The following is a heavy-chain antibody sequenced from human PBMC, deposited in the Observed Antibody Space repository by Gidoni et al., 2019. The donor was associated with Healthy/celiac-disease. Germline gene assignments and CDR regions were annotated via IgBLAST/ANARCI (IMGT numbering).Heavy chain of an antibody. Sequence: QVQLVQSGAEVKKPGSSVKGSCKASGGTFSSYAIRWVRQAPGQGLEWMGGIIPIFGTANYAQKFQGRVTITADESTSTAYMELSSLRSEDTAVYYCARSVPNCSGGSCYSQRIDYWGQGTLVTVSS. CDR2: IIPIFGTA. J-gene: IGHJ4*02. D-gene: IGHD2-15*01. V-gene: IGHV1-69*19. CDR3: ARSVPNCSGGSCYSQRIDY. CDR1: GGTFSSYA.